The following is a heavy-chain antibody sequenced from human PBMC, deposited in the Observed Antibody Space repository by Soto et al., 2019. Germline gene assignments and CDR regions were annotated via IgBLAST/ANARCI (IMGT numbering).Heavy chain of an antibody. CDR1: GGTFSSYA. J-gene: IGHJ6*02. CDR2: IIPIFGTA. V-gene: IGHV1-69*13. D-gene: IGHD2-15*01. Sequence: SVKVSCKASGGTFSSYAISWVRQAPGQGLEWMGGIIPIFGTANYAQKFQGRVTITADESTSTAYMELSSLRSEDTAVYYCASSPGYCSGGSCYGSYYYGMDVWGQGTTVTVS. CDR3: ASSPGYCSGGSCYGSYYYGMDV.